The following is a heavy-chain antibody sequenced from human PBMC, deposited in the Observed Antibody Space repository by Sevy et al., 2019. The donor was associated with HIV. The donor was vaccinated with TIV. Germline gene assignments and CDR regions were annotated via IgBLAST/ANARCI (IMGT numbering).Heavy chain of an antibody. CDR2: INPSGGST. D-gene: IGHD3-22*01. Sequence: ASVKVSCKASGYTFTSYYMHWGRQAPGQGLEGMGIINPSGGSTSYAKKFQGRVTMTRDTSTSTVYMELSSLRSEDTAVYYCARDHSSGDAFDIWGQGTMVTVSS. J-gene: IGHJ3*02. CDR1: GYTFTSYY. V-gene: IGHV1-46*01. CDR3: ARDHSSGDAFDI.